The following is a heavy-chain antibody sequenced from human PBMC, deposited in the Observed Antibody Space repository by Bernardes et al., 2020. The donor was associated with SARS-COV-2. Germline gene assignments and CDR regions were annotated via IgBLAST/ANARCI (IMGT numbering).Heavy chain of an antibody. CDR1: GFNFSSYA. Sequence: GGSLRLSCAASGFNFSSYAMNWVRQAPGKGLQWVSSITASTTYIQYTDSVEGRFTVSRDNAKNSLYLEMTSLRAEDTAIYYCARILRDSF. D-gene: IGHD2-21*02. V-gene: IGHV3-21*01. CDR2: ITASTTYI. J-gene: IGHJ3*01. CDR3: ARILRDSF.